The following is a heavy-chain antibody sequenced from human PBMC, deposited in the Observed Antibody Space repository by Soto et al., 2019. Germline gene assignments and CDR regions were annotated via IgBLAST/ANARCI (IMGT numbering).Heavy chain of an antibody. V-gene: IGHV1-69*06. CDR1: GGTFSSYA. J-gene: IGHJ3*02. D-gene: IGHD3-10*01. CDR2: IIPIFGTA. Sequence: SVKVSCKAPGGTFSSYAISWVRQAPGQGLEWMGGIIPIFGTANYAQKFQGRVTITADNSPSTAYMELSSLRSEDTAVYYCARDSPHKGGSGSRSPPFDAFDIWGQGTMVTVSS. CDR3: ARDSPHKGGSGSRSPPFDAFDI.